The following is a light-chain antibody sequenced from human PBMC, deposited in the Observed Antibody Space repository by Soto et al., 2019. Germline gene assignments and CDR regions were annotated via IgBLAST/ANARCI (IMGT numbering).Light chain of an antibody. V-gene: IGKV1-33*01. CDR2: AAS. J-gene: IGKJ3*01. CDR1: HDITSY. CDR3: QKCDYLPI. Sequence: DIQMTQSPSSLSTSVGDRVTITCQASHDITSYLNWYQHKPGKAPKLLIYAASILEAGVPSRFSGSGSGTDFTFTISSLQPEDVATYYCQKCDYLPIFGPGTTVDLK.